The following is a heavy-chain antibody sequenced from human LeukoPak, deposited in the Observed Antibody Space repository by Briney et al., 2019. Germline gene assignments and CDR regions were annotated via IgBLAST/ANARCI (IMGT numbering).Heavy chain of an antibody. CDR2: IGTSSGRPI. Sequence: GGSLRLSCAASGFTFSSYEMNWVRQAPGKGLEWVSYIGTSSGRPIYYADSVKGRFTISRDNAKNSLYLQMNSLRAEDTAVYYCASFYDTSGRGYWGQGILVTVSS. D-gene: IGHD3-22*01. J-gene: IGHJ4*02. CDR3: ASFYDTSGRGY. V-gene: IGHV3-48*03. CDR1: GFTFSSYE.